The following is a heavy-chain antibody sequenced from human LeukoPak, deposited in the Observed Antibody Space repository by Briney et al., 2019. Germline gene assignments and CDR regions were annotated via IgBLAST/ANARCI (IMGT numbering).Heavy chain of an antibody. D-gene: IGHD4-11*01. J-gene: IGHJ2*01. CDR2: ISYDGSNK. Sequence: GGSLRLSCAASGFIFSSYAMHWVRQAPGKGLEGVAVISYDGSNKYYADSVKGRFTISRDNSKNTLYLQMNSLRAEDTAVYYCAREGRPGYSNYAPYWYFDLWGRGTLVTVSS. V-gene: IGHV3-30-3*01. CDR1: GFIFSSYA. CDR3: AREGRPGYSNYAPYWYFDL.